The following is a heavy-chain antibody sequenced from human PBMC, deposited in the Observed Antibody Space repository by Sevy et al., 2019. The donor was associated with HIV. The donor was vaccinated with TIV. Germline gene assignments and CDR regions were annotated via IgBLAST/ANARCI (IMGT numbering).Heavy chain of an antibody. V-gene: IGHV1-3*01. D-gene: IGHD3-16*01. CDR2: INAGNGDT. CDR1: GYSFTTYT. CDR3: ARSVKVDYNYVWESYAKGSYFFDY. Sequence: ASVKVSCKASGYSFTTYTIHWVRQVPGQGLEWLGWINAGNGDTEYSQRFQGRVSITRDTSATSVFMALSTLKSEDTAVYYCARSVKVDYNYVWESYAKGSYFFDYWGQGTLVTVSS. J-gene: IGHJ4*02.